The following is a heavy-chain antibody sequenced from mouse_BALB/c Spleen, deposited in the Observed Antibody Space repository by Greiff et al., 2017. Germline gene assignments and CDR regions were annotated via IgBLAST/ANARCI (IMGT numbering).Heavy chain of an antibody. J-gene: IGHJ3*01. D-gene: IGHD2-4*01. V-gene: IGHV14-3*02. CDR2: IDPANGNT. CDR3: ASPYDYDVAWFAY. CDR1: GFNIKDTY. Sequence: EVKLMESGAELVKPGASVKLSCTASGFNIKDTYMHWVKQRPEQGLEWIGRIDPANGNTKYDPKFQGKATITADTSSNTAYLQLSSLTSEDTAVYYCASPYDYDVAWFAYWGQGTLVTVSA.